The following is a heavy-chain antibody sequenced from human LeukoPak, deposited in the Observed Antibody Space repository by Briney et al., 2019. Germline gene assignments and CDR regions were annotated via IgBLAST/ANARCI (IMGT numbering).Heavy chain of an antibody. J-gene: IGHJ4*02. V-gene: IGHV3-23*01. CDR1: GFTFSSSA. D-gene: IGHD2-15*01. CDR3: AKQLGYCSDGSCYFPY. Sequence: GGSLRLSCAASGFTFSSSAMSWVHQAPGKGLEWVSAISNNGGYTYYADSVQGRFTISRDNSKSTLCLQMNSLGAEDTAVYYCAKQLGYCSDGSCYFPYWGQGTLVTVSS. CDR2: ISNNGGYT.